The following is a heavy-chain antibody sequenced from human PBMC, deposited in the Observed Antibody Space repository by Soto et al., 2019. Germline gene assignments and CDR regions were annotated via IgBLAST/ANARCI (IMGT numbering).Heavy chain of an antibody. CDR2: IERDDDDK. CDR1: GFSITSPGMS. D-gene: IGHD1-26*01. J-gene: IGHJ6*02. V-gene: IGHV2-70*13. Sequence: GPTLVNHAETLTLTCTFSGFSITSPGMSVSWIRQPPGRALEWLALIERDDDDKYYSTSLKTRLTISKDTRKNQVVLTMANMDPADTALYYCARSIRGARYFNGMDAWGLG. CDR3: ARSIRGARYFNGMDA.